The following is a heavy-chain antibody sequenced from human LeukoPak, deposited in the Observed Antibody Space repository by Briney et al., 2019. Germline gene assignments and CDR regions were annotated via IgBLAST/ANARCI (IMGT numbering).Heavy chain of an antibody. J-gene: IGHJ4*02. CDR2: ISAYNGNT. Sequence: GASVKVSCKASGYTFTSYGFSWVRQAPGQGLEWMGWISAYNGNTSYAQKLQGRVTMTTDTSTSTAYMELRSLRSDDTAVYYCARDNSRVDGYPYFDYWGQGTLVTVSS. V-gene: IGHV1-18*01. D-gene: IGHD5-24*01. CDR1: GYTFTSYG. CDR3: ARDNSRVDGYPYFDY.